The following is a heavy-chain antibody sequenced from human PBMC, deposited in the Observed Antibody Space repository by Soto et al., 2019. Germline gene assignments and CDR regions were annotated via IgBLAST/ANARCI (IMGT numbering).Heavy chain of an antibody. CDR2: INHSGST. J-gene: IGHJ6*02. Sequence: QVQLQQWGAGLLKPSETLSLTCAVYGGSFSGYYWSWIRQPPGKGLEWIGEINHSGSTNYNPSLKSRVTISVDTSKNQFSLKLSSVTAADTAVYYCARGASRYSGRPVAVWGQGTTVTVS. D-gene: IGHD1-26*01. CDR3: ARGASRYSGRPVAV. CDR1: GGSFSGYY. V-gene: IGHV4-34*01.